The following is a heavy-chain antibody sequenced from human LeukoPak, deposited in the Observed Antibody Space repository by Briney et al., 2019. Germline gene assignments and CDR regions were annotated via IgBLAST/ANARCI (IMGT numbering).Heavy chain of an antibody. Sequence: ASVKVSCKASGYTFTGYYIHWVRQAPGQGLEWMGWINPNINGTNYAQKFQGRVTMTGDRSISTAYMELSRLRSDDTAVYYCAKGQWELTYFDYWGQGTLVTVSS. CDR1: GYTFTGYY. D-gene: IGHD1-26*01. CDR2: INPNINGT. CDR3: AKGQWELTYFDY. V-gene: IGHV1-2*02. J-gene: IGHJ4*02.